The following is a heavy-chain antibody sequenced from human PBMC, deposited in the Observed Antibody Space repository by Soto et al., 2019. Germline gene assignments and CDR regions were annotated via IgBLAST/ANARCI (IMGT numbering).Heavy chain of an antibody. CDR1: GFTLSAYW. J-gene: IGHJ3*02. CDR3: ARDVSPGSSSLYLDAFDI. D-gene: IGHD6-13*01. Sequence: EVQLEEAGGEWVQPRGSLRLSCAASGFTLSAYWMTWVRQAPGKGLEWVANINRDGSKKSYLDSVRGRFTISRDNVGNSLYLQMDSLRADDTALYYCARDVSPGSSSLYLDAFDIWGQGTMVTVSS. CDR2: INRDGSKK. V-gene: IGHV3-7*05.